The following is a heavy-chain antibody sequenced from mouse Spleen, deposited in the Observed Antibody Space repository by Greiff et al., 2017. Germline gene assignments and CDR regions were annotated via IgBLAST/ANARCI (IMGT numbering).Heavy chain of an antibody. CDR2: IWRGGST. D-gene: IGHD1-1*01. CDR3: AKNRNYYGSSYVGYAMDY. J-gene: IGHJ4*01. Sequence: QVQLQQSGPSLVQPSQSLSITCTVSGFSLTSYGVHWVRQSPGKGLEWLGVIWRGGSTDYNAAFMSRLSITKDNSKSQVFFKMNSLQADDTAIYYCAKNRNYYGSSYVGYAMDYWGQGTSVTVSS. CDR1: GFSLTSYG. V-gene: IGHV2-5-1*01.